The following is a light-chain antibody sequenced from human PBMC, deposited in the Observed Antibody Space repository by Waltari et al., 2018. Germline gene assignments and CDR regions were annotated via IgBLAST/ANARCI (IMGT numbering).Light chain of an antibody. CDR2: LNN. CDR1: SSNIGAGYD. Sequence: QSVLTQPPSVSGAPGQRVTISCTGSSSNIGAGYDVHWYQQLPGTAPKLLSYLNNNRPAGVPDRFSGAKSGTSAALASTGRQAEDEADYYCQSYDSSLSASVFGGGTKLTVL. V-gene: IGLV1-40*01. CDR3: QSYDSSLSASV. J-gene: IGLJ3*02.